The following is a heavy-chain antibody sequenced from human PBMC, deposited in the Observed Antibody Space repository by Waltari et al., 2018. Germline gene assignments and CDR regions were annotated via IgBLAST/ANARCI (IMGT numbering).Heavy chain of an antibody. D-gene: IGHD1-26*01. CDR3: ARGVDSGSYYWFDP. CDR2: IIPIFGTA. CDR1: GGTFSSYA. Sequence: QVQLVQSGAEVKKTGSSVKVSCKASGGTFSSYAISWVRQAPGQGLEGMGGIIPIFGTANYAQKFQGRVTITADESTSTAYMELSSLRSEDTAVYYCARGVDSGSYYWFDPWGQGTLVTVSS. J-gene: IGHJ5*02. V-gene: IGHV1-69*12.